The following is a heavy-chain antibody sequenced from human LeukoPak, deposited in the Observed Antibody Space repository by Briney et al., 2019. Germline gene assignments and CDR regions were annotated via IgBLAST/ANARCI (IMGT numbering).Heavy chain of an antibody. D-gene: IGHD3-10*01. V-gene: IGHV1-24*01. CDR1: GYTLTELS. Sequence: ASVKVSCKVSGYTLTELSIHWVRQAPGKGLEWMGGFDSEDGETIYAQKFQGRVTMTEDTSTDTAYMELSSLRSEDTAVYYCVTLGWFGEAYGMDVWGQGTTVTVSS. J-gene: IGHJ6*02. CDR2: FDSEDGET. CDR3: VTLGWFGEAYGMDV.